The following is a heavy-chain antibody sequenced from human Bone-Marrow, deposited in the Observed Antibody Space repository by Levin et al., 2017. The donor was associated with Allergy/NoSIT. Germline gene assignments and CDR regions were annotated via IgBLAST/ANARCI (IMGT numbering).Heavy chain of an antibody. Sequence: GESLKISCAASGFSFNDAWMSWVRQAPGRGLEWVGRIKSKSGGGTTDYAAPVKGRFMISRDDSRDTLYLEMNNLKTEDTAVYYCTTPIQMMITSGGLIDLQPWGQGTLVTVSP. V-gene: IGHV3-15*05. J-gene: IGHJ5*02. CDR2: IKSKSGGGTT. CDR3: TTPIQMMITSGGLIDLQP. CDR1: GFSFNDAW. D-gene: IGHD3-16*02.